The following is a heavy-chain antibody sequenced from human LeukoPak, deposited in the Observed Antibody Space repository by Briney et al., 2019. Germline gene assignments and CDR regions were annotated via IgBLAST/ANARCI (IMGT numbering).Heavy chain of an antibody. Sequence: GGSLRLSCAASGSTFSSYGMHWVRQAPGKGLEWVAVISYDGSNKYYADSVKGRFTISRDNSKNTLYLQMNSLRAEDTAVYYCGVCYYDSSGYIPSYYGMDVWDQGTTVTVSS. V-gene: IGHV3-30*03. CDR3: GVCYYDSSGYIPSYYGMDV. CDR2: ISYDGSNK. CDR1: GSTFSSYG. J-gene: IGHJ6*02. D-gene: IGHD3-22*01.